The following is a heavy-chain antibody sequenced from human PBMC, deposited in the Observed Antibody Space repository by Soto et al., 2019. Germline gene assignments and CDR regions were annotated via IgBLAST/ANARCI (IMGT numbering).Heavy chain of an antibody. Sequence: QVQLVESGGGVVQPGRSLRLSCAASGFTFNKYDIHWVRQAPGKGLEWVAVISYDGSKKYYADSVKGRFTISRDNSKNTLYHQMNSLRAEDTAVYYYAKKIAEYQVLYPGINAMHVWGQGTTVTVSS. CDR1: GFTFNKYD. CDR3: AKKIAEYQVLYPGINAMHV. CDR2: ISYDGSKK. V-gene: IGHV3-30*18. D-gene: IGHD2-2*02. J-gene: IGHJ6*02.